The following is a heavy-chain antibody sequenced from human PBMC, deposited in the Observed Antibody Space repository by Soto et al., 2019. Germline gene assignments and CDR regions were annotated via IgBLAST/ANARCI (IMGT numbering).Heavy chain of an antibody. Sequence: QVQLQQWGAGLLKPSETLSLTCAVYGGSFSGYYWSWIRQPPGKGLEWIGEINHSGSTNYNPSLKSRVTTSVDTSKNQFSLKLSSVTAADTAVYYCARGGPYLGLIAAAGHPFDYWGQGTLVTVSS. J-gene: IGHJ4*02. CDR3: ARGGPYLGLIAAAGHPFDY. CDR1: GGSFSGYY. V-gene: IGHV4-34*01. D-gene: IGHD6-13*01. CDR2: INHSGST.